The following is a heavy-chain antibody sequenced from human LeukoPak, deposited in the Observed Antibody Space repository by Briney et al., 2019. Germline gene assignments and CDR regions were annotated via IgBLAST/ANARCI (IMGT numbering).Heavy chain of an antibody. CDR1: GFTVSSNY. J-gene: IGHJ4*02. Sequence: GGSLRLSCAASGFTVSSNYMSWVRQAPGKGLEWVSVIYSGGSTYYADSVKGRFTISRDNAKNSLYLQMNSLRAEDTALYYCAKDMGSSSGYYPQLLYWGQGTLVTVSS. V-gene: IGHV3-53*05. D-gene: IGHD3-22*01. CDR2: IYSGGST. CDR3: AKDMGSSSGYYPQLLY.